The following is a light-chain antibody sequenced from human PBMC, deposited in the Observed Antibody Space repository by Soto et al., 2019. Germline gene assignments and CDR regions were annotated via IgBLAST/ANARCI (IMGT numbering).Light chain of an antibody. Sequence: EIVMTQSTATLSVSPGERVTVSCRASQSVSRNLAWYQQKPGQAPRLLIYGASTRATGIPARFSGSGSGTEFTLTISSLQSEDFAFYYCQKYNSAPFTFGPGTKVDIK. V-gene: IGKV3D-15*01. CDR1: QSVSRN. CDR2: GAS. J-gene: IGKJ3*01. CDR3: QKYNSAPFT.